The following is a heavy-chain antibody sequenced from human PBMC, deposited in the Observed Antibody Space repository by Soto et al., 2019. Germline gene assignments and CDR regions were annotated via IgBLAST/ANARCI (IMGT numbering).Heavy chain of an antibody. CDR3: ARNYGGNSQFFDL. J-gene: IGHJ2*01. CDR2: FFHTGTA. V-gene: IGHV4-59*11. D-gene: IGHD4-17*01. CDR1: GDAISRHY. Sequence: QVQLQESGPGLVKPSETLSLNCSVSGDAISRHYWSWIRQSPGKGLEWLGYFFHTGTALYNTSLRSRVTMSVDTSTKQFSLKLTSVIPADTAVYFCARNYGGNSQFFDLWGRGTLVTVSS.